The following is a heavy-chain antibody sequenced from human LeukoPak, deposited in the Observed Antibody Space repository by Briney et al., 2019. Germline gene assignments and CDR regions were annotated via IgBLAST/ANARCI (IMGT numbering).Heavy chain of an antibody. V-gene: IGHV3-66*01. Sequence: GGSLRLSCAASGFTFSSYWMHWVRQAPGKGLGWGSVIYSGGSTYYADSVKGRFTISRDNSKNTLYLQMSSLRAEDTAVYYCARVRPGRSYDILTGYPDYWGQGTLVTVSS. CDR2: IYSGGST. CDR3: ARVRPGRSYDILTGYPDY. D-gene: IGHD3-9*01. CDR1: GFTFSSYW. J-gene: IGHJ4*02.